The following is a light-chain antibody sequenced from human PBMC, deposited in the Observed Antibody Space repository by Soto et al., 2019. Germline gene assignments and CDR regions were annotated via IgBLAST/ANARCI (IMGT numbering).Light chain of an antibody. V-gene: IGKV3-20*01. J-gene: IGKJ1*01. CDR2: GAS. Sequence: EIVLTQSPGTLSLSPGERATLSCRASQSVRSSYLAWYQQKPGQAPRLLIYGASSRATGIPDRFSGSGSGTDFTLTISRLAPEDSAVYYCQQYGSSPKTFGQGTKVEIK. CDR1: QSVRSSY. CDR3: QQYGSSPKT.